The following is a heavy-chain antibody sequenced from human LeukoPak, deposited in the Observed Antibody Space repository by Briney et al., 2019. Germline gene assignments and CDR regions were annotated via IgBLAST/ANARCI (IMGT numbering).Heavy chain of an antibody. CDR2: ISAYNGNT. CDR3: ARESQVPRLRGNWFDP. CDR1: GYTFTSYG. D-gene: IGHD5-12*01. J-gene: IGHJ5*02. Sequence: ASVTVSCKASGYTFTSYGISWVRQAPGQGLEWMGWISAYNGNTNYAQKLQGRVTMTTDTSTSTAYMELRSLRSDDTAVYYCARESQVPRLRGNWFDPWGQGTLVTVSS. V-gene: IGHV1-18*01.